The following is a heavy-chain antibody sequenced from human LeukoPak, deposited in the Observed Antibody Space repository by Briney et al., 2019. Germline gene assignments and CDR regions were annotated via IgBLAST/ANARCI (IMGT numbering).Heavy chain of an antibody. CDR1: GYTFTCYY. CDR2: INPNSGGT. CDR3: ARDLGDSSGYYFDY. V-gene: IGHV1-2*02. Sequence: ASVKVSCKTSGYTFTCYYIHWVRQAPGQGLEWMGWINPNSGGTNYAQKFQGRVTMTRDTSINTAYMELNRMRSDDTAIYYCARDLGDSSGYYFDYWGQGTLVTVSS. D-gene: IGHD3-22*01. J-gene: IGHJ4*02.